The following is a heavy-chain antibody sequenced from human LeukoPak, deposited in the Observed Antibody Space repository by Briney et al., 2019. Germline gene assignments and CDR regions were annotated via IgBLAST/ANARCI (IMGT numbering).Heavy chain of an antibody. V-gene: IGHV4-61*01. CDR3: ARDASILTGYPLGSFDY. J-gene: IGHJ4*02. CDR1: GGSVSSGSYY. Sequence: SETLSLTCTVSGGSVSSGSYYWSWIRQPPGKGLEWIGYIYYSGSTIYNPSLKSRVTISVDTSKNQFSLKLSSVTAADTAVYYCARDASILTGYPLGSFDYWGQGTLVTVSS. D-gene: IGHD3-9*01. CDR2: IYYSGST.